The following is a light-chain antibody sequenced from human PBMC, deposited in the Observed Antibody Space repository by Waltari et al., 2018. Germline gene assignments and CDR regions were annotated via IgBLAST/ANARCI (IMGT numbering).Light chain of an antibody. Sequence: QSVLTQPPSASGTPGQGVTNPCSGSSSNIGRQFVYWYQHLPGTAPKLLIYRNNQRPSGVPDRFSGSKSGTSASLAISGLRSEDEADYYCAPWDDSLSGPGVFGGGTKLTVL. CDR2: RNN. CDR3: APWDDSLSGPGV. J-gene: IGLJ3*02. V-gene: IGLV1-47*01. CDR1: SSNIGRQF.